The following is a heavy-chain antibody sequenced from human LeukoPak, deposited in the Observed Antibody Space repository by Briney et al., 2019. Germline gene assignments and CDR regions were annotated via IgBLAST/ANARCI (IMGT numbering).Heavy chain of an antibody. CDR2: IYYSGST. V-gene: IGHV4-39*01. CDR1: GGSISSSSYY. J-gene: IGHJ4*02. Sequence: SETLSLTCTVSGGSISSSSYYWGWIRQPPGKGLEWTGSIYYSGSTYYNPSLKSRVTISVDTSKNQFSLKLSSVTAADTAVYYRARRRGYYDSSSNHYFDYWGQGTLVTVSS. CDR3: ARRRGYYDSSSNHYFDY. D-gene: IGHD3-22*01.